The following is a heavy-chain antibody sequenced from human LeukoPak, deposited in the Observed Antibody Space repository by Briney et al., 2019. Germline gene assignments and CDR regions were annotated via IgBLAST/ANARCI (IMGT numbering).Heavy chain of an antibody. Sequence: SETLSLTCAVSGGSISSSNWWSWVRQPPGKGLEWIGEIYHSGSTNYNPSLKSRVTISVDKSKNQFSLKLSSVTAADTAVYYCARGRIAVAGPNDYWGQGTLVTVSS. CDR1: GGSISSSNW. CDR3: ARGRIAVAGPNDY. J-gene: IGHJ4*02. D-gene: IGHD6-19*01. V-gene: IGHV4-4*02. CDR2: IYHSGST.